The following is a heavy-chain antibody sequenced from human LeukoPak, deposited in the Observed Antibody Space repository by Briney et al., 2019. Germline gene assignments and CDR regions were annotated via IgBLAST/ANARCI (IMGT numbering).Heavy chain of an antibody. D-gene: IGHD6-13*01. J-gene: IGHJ4*02. CDR1: GYSFTTYG. V-gene: IGHV1-18*01. CDR3: ARYSSSRYLYGY. Sequence: ASVKVSCKASGYSFTTYGFSWMRQAPGQGVEWMGIIAYNGNTYYAENLQRRVTMTTDSSTNTAYMELRNLRSDDTAVYYCARYSSSRYLYGYWGEGTLVTVSS. CDR2: IAYNGNT.